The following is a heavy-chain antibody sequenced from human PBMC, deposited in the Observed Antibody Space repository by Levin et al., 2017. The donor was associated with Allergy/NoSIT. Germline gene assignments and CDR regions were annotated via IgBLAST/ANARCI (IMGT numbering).Heavy chain of an antibody. J-gene: IGHJ4*02. CDR2: ISGSGDKT. CDR3: VRTPGALVVTPYFDY. Sequence: RGESLKISCAASGFRFSDYVMNWVRQAPGKGLEWVSVISGSGDKTYYADSVKGRFTISRDTSKNTLYLQMNSLSAEDTAIYYCVRTPGALVVTPYFDYWGQGTLVTVSS. V-gene: IGHV3-23*01. CDR1: GFRFSDYV. D-gene: IGHD2-21*01.